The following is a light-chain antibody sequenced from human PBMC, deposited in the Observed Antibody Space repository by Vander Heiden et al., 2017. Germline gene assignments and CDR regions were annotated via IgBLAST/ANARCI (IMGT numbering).Light chain of an antibody. V-gene: IGLV2-14*01. CDR2: EVT. CDR1: RSDVGDYNY. Sequence: QSALTQPASMSGSPGQSITIPCTGSRSDVGDYNYVSWYQQHPGKAPKLMIYEVTNRPSGVSNRFSGSKSGNTASLTISGLQAEDEADYFCSSYTRTSTLVFGTGTKVTVL. J-gene: IGLJ1*01. CDR3: SSYTRTSTLV.